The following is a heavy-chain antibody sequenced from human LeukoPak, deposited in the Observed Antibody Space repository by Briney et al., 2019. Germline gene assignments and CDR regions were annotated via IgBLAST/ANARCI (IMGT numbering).Heavy chain of an antibody. CDR1: GFTFSNYG. CDR3: AKLFPVVATNLDY. D-gene: IGHD5-12*01. Sequence: GGSLRLSCAASGFTFSNYGMHWVRQAPGKGLEWVAFIRYDGSNKYYADSVKGRFTISRDNSKNTLYLQMNSLRAEDTAVYYCAKLFPVVATNLDYWGQGTLVTVSS. CDR2: IRYDGSNK. V-gene: IGHV3-30*02. J-gene: IGHJ4*02.